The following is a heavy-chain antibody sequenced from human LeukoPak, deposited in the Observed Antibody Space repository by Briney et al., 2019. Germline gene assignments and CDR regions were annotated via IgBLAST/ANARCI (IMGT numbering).Heavy chain of an antibody. CDR1: GGSFSGYY. J-gene: IGHJ4*02. Sequence: SETLSLTCAVYGGSFSGYYWSWIRQPPGKGLEWIGEINHSGSTNYNPSLKSRVTISVDTSKNQFSLKLSSVTAADTAVYYCARAAYGDYGDYWGQGTLVTVSS. V-gene: IGHV4-34*01. CDR2: INHSGST. CDR3: ARAAYGDYGDY. D-gene: IGHD4-17*01.